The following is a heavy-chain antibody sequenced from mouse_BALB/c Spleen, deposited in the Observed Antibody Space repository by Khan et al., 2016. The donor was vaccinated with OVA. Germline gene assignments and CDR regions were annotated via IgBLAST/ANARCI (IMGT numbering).Heavy chain of an antibody. Sequence: EVQRVESGGDLVKPEGSLKLSCAASGFTFSTYGMSWVRQTPDKRLEWVATISSGGSYTYYPDSVQGRFTISRDTAKNTLYLQMSSLKSEDTAMFYCVRVAYYYGSEGFAYWGQGTLVTVSA. J-gene: IGHJ3*01. CDR3: VRVAYYYGSEGFAY. CDR1: GFTFSTYG. D-gene: IGHD1-1*01. CDR2: ISSGGSYT. V-gene: IGHV5-6*01.